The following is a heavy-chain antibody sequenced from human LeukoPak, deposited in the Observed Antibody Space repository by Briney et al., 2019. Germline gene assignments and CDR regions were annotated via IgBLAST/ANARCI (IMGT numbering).Heavy chain of an antibody. CDR1: GGSIISAAYY. D-gene: IGHD1-26*01. Sequence: SETLSLTCTVSGGSIISAAYYWAWIRQSPGKGLERIGGLYYIGSAYYNPSLKSRVTIFVDTSKKQFSLKLTSVTAGDTAVYYCARQGGSPDWFDPWGQGTLVTVSS. V-gene: IGHV4-39*01. CDR2: LYYIGSA. J-gene: IGHJ5*02. CDR3: ARQGGSPDWFDP.